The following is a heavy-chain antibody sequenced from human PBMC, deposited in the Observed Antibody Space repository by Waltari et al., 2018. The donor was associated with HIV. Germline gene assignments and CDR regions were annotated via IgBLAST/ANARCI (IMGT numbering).Heavy chain of an antibody. J-gene: IGHJ5*02. Sequence: QVQLQESGPGLIKPSQTLSLTCTVSGDSISSGGYYWSWIRQHPVKGLEWIGHIYYTGFTPSNQSRKIQLNISVDTSDNPFSLNLSSVTAADTAVYYCVRDRRLRFLRGFDRWGHGTLVTVSS. CDR1: GDSISSGGYY. CDR2: IYYTGFT. CDR3: VRDRRLRFLRGFDR. V-gene: IGHV4-31*01. D-gene: IGHD3-3*01.